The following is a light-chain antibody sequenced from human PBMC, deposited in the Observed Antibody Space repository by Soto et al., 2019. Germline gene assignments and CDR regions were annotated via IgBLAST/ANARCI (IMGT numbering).Light chain of an antibody. CDR1: QSVNSD. CDR2: GAS. J-gene: IGKJ2*01. V-gene: IGKV3-15*01. CDR3: QQYNDWPPYT. Sequence: DIVLTQSPATLSVSPGNRATLSCRASQSVNSDLAWYQQKPGQAPRLLIYGASTRATGTPIMFSGSGSGTEFTLTISSLQSEDFAVYYCQQYNDWPPYTFGQGTKLEIK.